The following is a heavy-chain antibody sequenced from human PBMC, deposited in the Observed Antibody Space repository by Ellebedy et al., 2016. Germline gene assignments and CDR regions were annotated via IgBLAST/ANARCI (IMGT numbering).Heavy chain of an antibody. J-gene: IGHJ5*02. CDR3: ARKGGGIAARRCWFDP. CDR1: GGSFSGYY. CDR2: INHSGST. Sequence: SETLSLXCAVYGGSFSGYYWSWIRQPPGKGLEWIGEINHSGSTNYNPSLKSRVTISVDTSKNQFSLKLSSVTAADTAVYYCARKGGGIAARRCWFDPWGQGTLVTVSS. D-gene: IGHD6-6*01. V-gene: IGHV4-34*01.